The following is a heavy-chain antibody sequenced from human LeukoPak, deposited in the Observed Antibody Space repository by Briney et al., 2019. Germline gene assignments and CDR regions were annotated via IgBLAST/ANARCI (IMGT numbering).Heavy chain of an antibody. CDR2: FEPEDGEP. Sequence: GASVKVSCKISGNSLSETSIHWVRQAPGQCLEWMGGFEPEDGEPIFAQRFQGRFSMSDDTSTDTAYMELSSLTLEDTAVYYCATADKWEPLDYWGQGTLVTVSS. D-gene: IGHD1-26*01. V-gene: IGHV1-24*01. CDR3: ATADKWEPLDY. J-gene: IGHJ4*02. CDR1: GNSLSETS.